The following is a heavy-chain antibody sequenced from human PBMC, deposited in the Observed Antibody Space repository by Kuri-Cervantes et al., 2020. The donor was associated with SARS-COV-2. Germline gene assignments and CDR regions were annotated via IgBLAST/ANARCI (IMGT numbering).Heavy chain of an antibody. V-gene: IGHV3-11*01. CDR1: GFTFSDYY. CDR2: TSNSGSPI. J-gene: IGHJ4*02. D-gene: IGHD3-22*01. Sequence: GGSLRLSCAASGFTFSDYYMSWIRQAPGKGLEWVSYTSNSGSPIYYADSVEGRFTISRDNAKNSLFLQMNSLRAEDTAVYYCARDLYYDISDYPGYWGQGTLVTVSS. CDR3: ARDLYYDISDYPGY.